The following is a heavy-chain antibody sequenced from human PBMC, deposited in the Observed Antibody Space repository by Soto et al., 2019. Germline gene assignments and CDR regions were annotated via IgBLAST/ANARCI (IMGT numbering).Heavy chain of an antibody. D-gene: IGHD2-15*01. CDR2: IYYSGST. CDR3: ARVGSDRRRPFDP. J-gene: IGHJ5*02. CDR1: GGSISSGGYY. V-gene: IGHV4-31*03. Sequence: QVQLQESGPGLVKPSQTLSLTCTVSGGSISSGGYYWSWIRQHPGKGLEWIGYIYYSGSTYYNPSLKSGVTLSVDTSKNQFSLKLSSVTAADTAVYYCARVGSDRRRPFDPWGQGTLVTVSS.